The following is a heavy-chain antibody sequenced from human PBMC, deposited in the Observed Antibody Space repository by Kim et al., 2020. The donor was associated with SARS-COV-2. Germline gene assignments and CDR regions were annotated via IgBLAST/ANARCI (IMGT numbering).Heavy chain of an antibody. Sequence: SVKVSCKASGGTFSSYAISWVRQAPGQGLEWMGRIIPILGIANYAQKFQGRVTITADKSTSTAYMELSSLRYEDTAVYYCASQITMVRGVITNYGMDVW. D-gene: IGHD3-10*01. J-gene: IGHJ6*01. V-gene: IGHV1-69*04. CDR1: GGTFSSYA. CDR2: IIPILGIA. CDR3: ASQITMVRGVITNYGMDV.